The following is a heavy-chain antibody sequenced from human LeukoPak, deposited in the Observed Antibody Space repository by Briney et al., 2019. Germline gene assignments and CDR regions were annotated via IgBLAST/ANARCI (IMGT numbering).Heavy chain of an antibody. CDR1: VFTFSSHS. CDR2: ISSNGGDT. V-gene: IGHV3-23*01. Sequence: GGSLRLSCAASVFTFSSHSMAWVRQAPGKGAEWVSSISSNGGDTYYADSVRGQFTISRDNSENRLHLQMNSLSAEHTAVYYCTRGNPSIVGSRDPFDIWGQGTMVTVSS. D-gene: IGHD1-26*01. CDR3: TRGNPSIVGSRDPFDI. J-gene: IGHJ3*02.